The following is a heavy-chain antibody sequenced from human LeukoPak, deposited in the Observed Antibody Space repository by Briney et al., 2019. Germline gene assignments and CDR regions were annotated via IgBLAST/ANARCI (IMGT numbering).Heavy chain of an antibody. J-gene: IGHJ4*02. Sequence: GASVKVSCKASGGTFSSYAISWVRQAPGQGLEWMGRIIPILGIANYAQKFQGRVTITVDKSTSTAYMELSSLRSEDTAVYYCAIQYYYDSSGYFGYWGQGTLVTVSS. D-gene: IGHD3-22*01. CDR3: AIQYYYDSSGYFGY. CDR1: GGTFSSYA. V-gene: IGHV1-69*04. CDR2: IIPILGIA.